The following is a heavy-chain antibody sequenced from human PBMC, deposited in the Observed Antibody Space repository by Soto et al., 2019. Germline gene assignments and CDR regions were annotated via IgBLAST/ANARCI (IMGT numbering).Heavy chain of an antibody. V-gene: IGHV3-30*03. CDR3: ATITGPRGSAVTTRDRVRRGVWADY. D-gene: IGHD4-17*01. J-gene: IGHJ4*02. CDR1: GFTFSSYG. Sequence: QVQLVESGGGGVQPGRSLRLSCAASGFTFSSYGMHWVRQAPGKRLAWVAVISYDGSNKYYADSVKCRFTISRDNSKNTLYLQMNSLRAEDTAVYYCATITGPRGSAVTTRDRVRRGVWADYLGQGTLVNVSS. CDR2: ISYDGSNK.